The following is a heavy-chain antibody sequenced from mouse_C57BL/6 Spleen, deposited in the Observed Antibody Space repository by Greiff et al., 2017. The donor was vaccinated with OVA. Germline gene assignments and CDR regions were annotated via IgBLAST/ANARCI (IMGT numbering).Heavy chain of an antibody. J-gene: IGHJ2*01. D-gene: IGHD3-2*02. V-gene: IGHV1-62-2*01. CDR1: GYTFTEYT. CDR3: ARHEEGSSGYPYYFDY. Sequence: QVQLKQSGAELVKPGASVKLSCKASGYTFTEYTIHWVKQRSGQGLEWIGWFYPGSGSIKYNEKFKDKATLTADKSSSTVYMVLSRLTSEDSAVYFGARHEEGSSGYPYYFDYWGKGTTLTVSS. CDR2: FYPGSGSI.